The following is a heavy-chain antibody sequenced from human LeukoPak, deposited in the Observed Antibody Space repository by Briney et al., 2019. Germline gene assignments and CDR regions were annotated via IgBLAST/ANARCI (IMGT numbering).Heavy chain of an antibody. CDR3: AKHEAMIVVVTPVY. J-gene: IGHJ4*02. CDR1: GFTFSSYA. D-gene: IGHD3-22*01. V-gene: IGHV3-23*01. CDR2: FSGSGGST. Sequence: PGGSLRLSCAASGFTFSSYAMSWVRQAPGKGLEWVSAFSGSGGSTYYADSVKGRFTISRDNSKNTLYLQMNSLRAEDTAVYYCAKHEAMIVVVTPVYWGQGTLVTVSS.